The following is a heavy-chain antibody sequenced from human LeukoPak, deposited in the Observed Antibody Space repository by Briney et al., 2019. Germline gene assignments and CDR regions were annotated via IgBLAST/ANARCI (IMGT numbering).Heavy chain of an antibody. CDR3: ARDQAGTTTYYYYGMDV. J-gene: IGHJ6*02. CDR2: INPNSGGT. CDR1: EYTFTGYY. D-gene: IGHD1-7*01. V-gene: IGHV1-2*02. Sequence: ASVKVSCKASEYTFTGYYMHWVRQAPGQGLEWMGWINPNSGGTNYAQKFQGRVTMTRDTSISTAYMELSRLRSDDTAVYYCARDQAGTTTYYYYGMDVWGQGTTVTVSS.